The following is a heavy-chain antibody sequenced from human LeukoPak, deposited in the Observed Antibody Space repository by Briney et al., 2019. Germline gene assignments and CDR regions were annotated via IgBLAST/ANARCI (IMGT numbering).Heavy chain of an antibody. J-gene: IGHJ4*02. CDR1: GGSVSSGIYY. CDR2: VDYSGST. D-gene: IGHD1-1*01. Sequence: PSETLSLTCGVSGGSVSSGIYYWSWIRQPPGKGLEWIGHVDYSGSTSYNPSLKRRVTMSLDTSKNQFSLKVMYLTAADTAVYYCARGIRTGYGYWGQGTLVTVSS. CDR3: ARGIRTGYGY. V-gene: IGHV4-61*01.